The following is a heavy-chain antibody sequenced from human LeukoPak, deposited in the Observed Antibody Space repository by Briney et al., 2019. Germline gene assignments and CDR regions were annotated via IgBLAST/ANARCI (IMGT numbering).Heavy chain of an antibody. CDR1: GFTFSSHW. J-gene: IGHJ4*02. Sequence: GGSLRLSCAASGFTFSSHWMHWVRQAPGKGLVWVSHIKSAGNGTSYADSVKGRFTISRDNAKNTLYLQMNSLRAEDTAIYYCARALGYWGQGTRVSVSS. V-gene: IGHV3-74*01. CDR3: ARALGY. CDR2: IKSAGNGT.